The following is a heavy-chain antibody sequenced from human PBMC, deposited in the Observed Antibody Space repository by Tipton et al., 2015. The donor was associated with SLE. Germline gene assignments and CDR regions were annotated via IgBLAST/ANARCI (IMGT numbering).Heavy chain of an antibody. CDR1: GYSISSGYY. D-gene: IGHD3-22*01. V-gene: IGHV4-38-2*01. J-gene: IGHJ4*02. Sequence: TLSLTCAVSGYSISSGYYWGWIRQPPGKGLEWIGSIYHSGSTYYNPSLKSRVTISVDTYKNQFSLKLSSVTAADTAVYYCATTYDTFPAYFDYWGQGTLVTVSS. CDR3: ATTYDTFPAYFDY. CDR2: IYHSGST.